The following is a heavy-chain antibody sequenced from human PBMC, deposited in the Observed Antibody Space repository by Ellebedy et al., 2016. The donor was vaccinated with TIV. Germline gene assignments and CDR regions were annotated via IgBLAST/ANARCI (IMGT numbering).Heavy chain of an antibody. Sequence: SVKVSCXASGYTFINYDITWVRQAPGQGLEWMGRIIPLVDIANYAQKFQGGVTITADKSTRKVYMELTSLRSEDTAVYFCARRLDRTDAFDIWGQGTMVTVSS. CDR3: ARRLDRTDAFDI. J-gene: IGHJ3*02. D-gene: IGHD1-1*01. CDR1: GYTFINYD. CDR2: IIPLVDIA. V-gene: IGHV1-69*04.